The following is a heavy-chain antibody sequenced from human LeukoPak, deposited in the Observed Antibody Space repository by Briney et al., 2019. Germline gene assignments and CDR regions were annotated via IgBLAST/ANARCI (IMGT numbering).Heavy chain of an antibody. D-gene: IGHD6-13*01. J-gene: IGHJ4*02. Sequence: GGSLRLSCAASGFTFSSYGMHWVRQAPGKGLEWVAVISYDGSNKYYADSVKGRLTISRDNSKYTLYLQMNSLRAEDTAVYYCAKDSSIAAAVDYWGQGTLVTVSS. CDR1: GFTFSSYG. V-gene: IGHV3-30*18. CDR2: ISYDGSNK. CDR3: AKDSSIAAAVDY.